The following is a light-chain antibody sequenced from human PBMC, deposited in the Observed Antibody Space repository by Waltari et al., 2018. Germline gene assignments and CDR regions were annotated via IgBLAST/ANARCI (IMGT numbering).Light chain of an antibody. CDR2: QAS. CDR1: QTINSD. CDR3: QQYNDWWT. V-gene: IGKV3-15*01. J-gene: IGKJ1*01. Sequence: TQSPATLSLSPGERATLSCRASQTINSDLAWFQQKPGQSPRLLFYQASTRATGVPARFSGSGSGTEFTLTISSLQSEDFAVYYCQQYNDWWTFGQGTKVEI.